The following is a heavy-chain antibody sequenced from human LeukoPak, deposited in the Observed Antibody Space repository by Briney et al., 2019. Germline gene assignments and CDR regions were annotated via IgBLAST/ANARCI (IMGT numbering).Heavy chain of an antibody. CDR1: GFTFSDYY. V-gene: IGHV3-11*04. CDR2: ISRSGTII. D-gene: IGHD3-3*01. Sequence: PGGSLRLSCAASGFTFSDYYMSWIRQAPGKGLEWVSYISRSGTIISYADSVRGRLTISRDNAKNSLYLQMNSLRAEDTAVYYCARERDDYYFDYWGQGTLVTVSS. J-gene: IGHJ4*02. CDR3: ARERDDYYFDY.